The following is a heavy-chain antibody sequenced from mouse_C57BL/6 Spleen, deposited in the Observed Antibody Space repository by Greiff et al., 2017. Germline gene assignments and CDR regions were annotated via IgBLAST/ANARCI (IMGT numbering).Heavy chain of an antibody. CDR2: IWSGGST. D-gene: IGHD1-1*02. V-gene: IGHV2-2*01. CDR3: ARKGRWDAMDY. Sequence: VQRVESGPGLVQPSPSLSITCTVSGFSLTSYGVHWVRQSPGKGLEWLGVIWSGGSTDYNAAFISRLSISKDNSKCQVFFKMNSLQADDTAIYYCARKGRWDAMDYWGQGASVTVSS. CDR1: GFSLTSYG. J-gene: IGHJ4*01.